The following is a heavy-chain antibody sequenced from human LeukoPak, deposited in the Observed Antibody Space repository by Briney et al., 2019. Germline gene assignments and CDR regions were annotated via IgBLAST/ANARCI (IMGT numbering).Heavy chain of an antibody. CDR2: ISSSSSYI. J-gene: IGHJ4*02. V-gene: IGHV3-21*01. CDR3: ARAGASRRYYFDY. D-gene: IGHD1-26*01. CDR1: GFTFSSYSYS. Sequence: GGSLRLSCATSGFTFSSYSYSMNWVRQAPGKGLEWVSSISSSSSYIYYADSVKGRFTISRDNAKNSLYLQMNSLRAEDTAVYFCARAGASRRYYFDYWGQGTLVTVSS.